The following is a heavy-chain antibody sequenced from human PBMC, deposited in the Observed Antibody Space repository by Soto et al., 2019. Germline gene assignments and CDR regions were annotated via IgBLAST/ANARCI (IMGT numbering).Heavy chain of an antibody. CDR2: IYYSGST. Sequence: SETLSLTCTVSGGSISSYYWSWIRQPPGKGLEWIGYIYYSGSTNYNPSLKSRVTISVDTSKNQFSLKLSSVTAADTAVYYCARVDCSGGSCYSGSYYFDYWGQGT. V-gene: IGHV4-59*01. J-gene: IGHJ4*02. CDR1: GGSISSYY. D-gene: IGHD2-15*01. CDR3: ARVDCSGGSCYSGSYYFDY.